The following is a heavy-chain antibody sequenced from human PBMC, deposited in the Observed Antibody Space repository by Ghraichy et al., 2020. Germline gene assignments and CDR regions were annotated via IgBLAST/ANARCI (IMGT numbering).Heavy chain of an antibody. CDR3: AKAGNLLVRGDYDY. CDR2: ISGSGGST. V-gene: IGHV3-23*01. Sequence: LSLTCAASGFTFSSYAMSWVRQAPGKGLEWVSAISGSGGSTYYADSVKGRFTISRDNSKNTLYLQMNSLRAEDTAVYYCAKAGNLLVRGDYDYWGQGTLVTVSS. J-gene: IGHJ4*02. CDR1: GFTFSSYA. D-gene: IGHD3-10*01.